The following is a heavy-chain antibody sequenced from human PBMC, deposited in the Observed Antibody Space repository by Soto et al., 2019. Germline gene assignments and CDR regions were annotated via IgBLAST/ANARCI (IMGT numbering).Heavy chain of an antibody. CDR3: ARDTYYDFWSGYSV. Sequence: SQTLSLTCASSWDSVSRNSAAWNWIRRSPSRGLEWLGRTYYRSKWYNDYAASVKSRITINPDTSKNQFSLQLNSVTPEDTAVYYCARDTYYDFWSGYSVWGQGTMVTVSS. V-gene: IGHV6-1*01. J-gene: IGHJ3*01. CDR1: WDSVSRNSAA. CDR2: TYYRSKWYN. D-gene: IGHD3-3*01.